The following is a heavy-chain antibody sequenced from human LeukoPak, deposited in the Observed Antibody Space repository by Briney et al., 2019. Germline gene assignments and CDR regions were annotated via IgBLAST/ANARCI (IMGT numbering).Heavy chain of an antibody. V-gene: IGHV1-2*04. Sequence: ASVKVSCKASGGTFSSYAISWVRQAPGQGLEWMGWINPNSGGTNYAQKFQGWVTMTRDTSISTAYMELSRLRSDDTAVYYCARDAGLYGSGSYFPRYGMDVWGQGTTVTVSS. CDR1: GGTFSSYA. D-gene: IGHD3-10*01. CDR2: INPNSGGT. CDR3: ARDAGLYGSGSYFPRYGMDV. J-gene: IGHJ6*02.